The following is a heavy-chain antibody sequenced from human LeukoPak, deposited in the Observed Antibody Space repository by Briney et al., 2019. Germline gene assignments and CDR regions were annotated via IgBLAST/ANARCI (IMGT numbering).Heavy chain of an antibody. D-gene: IGHD2-2*01. CDR1: GGSISSGDYY. CDR2: IYYSGST. CDR3: ARGGEYCSSTSCTSKYFDP. J-gene: IGHJ5*02. V-gene: IGHV4-30-4*08. Sequence: TLSLTCTVSGGSISSGDYYGSWIRQPPGKGLEWIGYIYYSGSTYYNPSLKSRVTISVDTSKNQFSLKLSSVTAADTAVYYCARGGEYCSSTSCTSKYFDPWGQGTLVTVSS.